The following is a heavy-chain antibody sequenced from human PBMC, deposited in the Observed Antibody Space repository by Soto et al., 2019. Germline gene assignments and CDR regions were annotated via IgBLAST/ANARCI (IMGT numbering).Heavy chain of an antibody. V-gene: IGHV3-23*01. D-gene: IGHD3-22*01. CDR3: ARPGYYFDSSGHYPSGVYWYFDL. CDR2: ISGSGGTT. J-gene: IGHJ2*01. CDR1: GFTFSNYA. Sequence: GGSLRLSCAASGFTFSNYAVTWVRQAPGKGLEWVSGISGSGGTTYYADSVKGRFSISRDNSKNTLYLQMNSLRVEDTAVYYCARPGYYFDSSGHYPSGVYWYFDLWGRGTLVTVSS.